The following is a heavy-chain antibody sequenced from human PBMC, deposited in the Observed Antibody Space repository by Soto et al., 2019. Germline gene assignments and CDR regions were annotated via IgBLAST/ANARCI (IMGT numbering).Heavy chain of an antibody. CDR3: ARGTGWLRFGNWFDP. J-gene: IGHJ5*02. CDR1: GGSFSGYY. Sequence: SETLSLTCAVYGGSFSGYYWSWIRQPPGKGLEWIGEINHSGSTNYNPSLKSRVTISVDTSKNQFSLKLSSVTAADTAVYYCARGTGWLRFGNWFDPWGQGTLVTVSS. D-gene: IGHD5-12*01. V-gene: IGHV4-34*01. CDR2: INHSGST.